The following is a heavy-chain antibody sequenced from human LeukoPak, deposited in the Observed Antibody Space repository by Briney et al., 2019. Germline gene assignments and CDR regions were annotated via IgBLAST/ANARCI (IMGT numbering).Heavy chain of an antibody. D-gene: IGHD3-10*01. CDR1: GGSVSSGSYY. V-gene: IGHV4-61*01. CDR2: IYYSGST. J-gene: IGHJ4*02. Sequence: SETLSLTCTVSGGSVSSGSYYWTWIRHPPGKGLEWIGYIYYSGSTNYNPSLKSRVTISVDTSKNQFSLKLSSVTAADTAVYYCASRDNGSGVVPDYRGQGTLVTVSS. CDR3: ASRDNGSGVVPDY.